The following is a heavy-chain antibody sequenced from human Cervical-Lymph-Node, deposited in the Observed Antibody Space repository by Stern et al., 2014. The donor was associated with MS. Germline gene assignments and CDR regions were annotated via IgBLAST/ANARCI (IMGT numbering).Heavy chain of an antibody. CDR3: ARGLLGSENAFDI. CDR2: ISAYNGNT. Sequence: VQLLEFGAEVKKLGASVKASCKAFGYTFPSYGISWVRQAPGQGLESMGWISAYNGNTNYAQKLQGRVTMTTDTSTSTAYMELRSLRSDDTAVYYCARGLLGSENAFDIWGQGTMVTVSS. D-gene: IGHD2-15*01. V-gene: IGHV1-18*01. CDR1: GYTFPSYG. J-gene: IGHJ3*02.